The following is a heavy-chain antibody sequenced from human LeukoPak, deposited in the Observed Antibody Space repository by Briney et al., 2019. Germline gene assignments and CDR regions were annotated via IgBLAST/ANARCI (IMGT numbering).Heavy chain of an antibody. J-gene: IGHJ4*02. CDR1: GGSISSSSYY. CDR2: IYYSGST. Sequence: SETLSLTCTVSGGSISSSSYYWGWIRQPPGKGLEWIGSIYYSGSTYYNPSLKSRVTISVDTSKNQFSLKLSSVTAADTAVYYCARDTDDSAYSGNYFDYWGQGTLVTVSS. CDR3: ARDTDDSAYSGNYFDY. D-gene: IGHD3-22*01. V-gene: IGHV4-39*02.